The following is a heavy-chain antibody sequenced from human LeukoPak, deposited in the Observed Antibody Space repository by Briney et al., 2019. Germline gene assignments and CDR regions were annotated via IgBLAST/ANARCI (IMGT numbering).Heavy chain of an antibody. V-gene: IGHV3-30-3*01. CDR3: ARDLRYCSSTSCYHRPGY. J-gene: IGHJ4*02. D-gene: IGHD2-2*01. Sequence: PGGSLRLSCAASGFTFSSYAMHWVRQAPGKGLEWVAVISYDGSKKYYADSVKGRFTISRDNSKNTLYLQMNSLRAEDTAVYYCARDLRYCSSTSCYHRPGYWGQGTLVTVSS. CDR1: GFTFSSYA. CDR2: ISYDGSKK.